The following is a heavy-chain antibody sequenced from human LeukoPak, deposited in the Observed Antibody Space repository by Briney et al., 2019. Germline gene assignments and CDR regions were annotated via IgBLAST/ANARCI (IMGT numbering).Heavy chain of an antibody. D-gene: IGHD5-18*01. J-gene: IGHJ4*02. CDR1: GFTFSSYA. Sequence: PGRSLRLSCAASGFTFSSYAMHWVRQAPGKGLEWVAVISYDGSNKYYADSVKGRFTISRDNSKNTLYLQMNSLRAEDTAVYYCAKDMGTWIRERTFDYWGQGTLVTVSS. CDR3: AKDMGTWIRERTFDY. CDR2: ISYDGSNK. V-gene: IGHV3-30-3*01.